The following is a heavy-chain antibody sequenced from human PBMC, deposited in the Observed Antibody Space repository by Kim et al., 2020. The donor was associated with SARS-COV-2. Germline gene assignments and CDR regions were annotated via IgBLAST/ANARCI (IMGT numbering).Heavy chain of an antibody. J-gene: IGHJ5*02. CDR2: IKQDGSAK. Sequence: GGSLRRSCAASGFSFSDYWMNWVRLAPGKGLEWVGNIKQDGSAKYYVDSVKGRFTISRDNAKNLLYLQMNSLRAEDTAVYYCTRERVQSNYRRAPPPDDPWGQGTLVTVSS. V-gene: IGHV3-7*01. CDR1: GFSFSDYW. CDR3: TRERVQSNYRRAPPPDDP. D-gene: IGHD3-16*02.